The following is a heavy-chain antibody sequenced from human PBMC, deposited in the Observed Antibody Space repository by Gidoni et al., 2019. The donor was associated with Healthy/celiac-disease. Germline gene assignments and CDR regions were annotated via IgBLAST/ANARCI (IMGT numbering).Heavy chain of an antibody. Sequence: EVQLLESGGGLVQPGGSLGLSCAASGFTFSSYAMSWVRPAPGKGLEGVSAISGSGGSTYYADSVKGRFTISRDNSKNTLYLQMNSLRAEDTAVYYCAKDRDARAEWDAAMDVWGQGTTVTVSS. V-gene: IGHV3-23*01. D-gene: IGHD1-26*01. J-gene: IGHJ6*02. CDR3: AKDRDARAEWDAAMDV. CDR2: ISGSGGST. CDR1: GFTFSSYA.